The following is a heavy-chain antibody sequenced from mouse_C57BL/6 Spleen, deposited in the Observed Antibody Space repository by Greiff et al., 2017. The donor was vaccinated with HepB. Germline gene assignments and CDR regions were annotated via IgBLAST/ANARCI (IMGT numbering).Heavy chain of an antibody. Sequence: QVQLQQPGAELVRPGSSVKLSCKASGYTFTSYWMHWVKQRPIQGLEWIGNIDPSDSETHYNQKFKDKAKLTVDKSSNTAYMQLRRLTSEDSAVYYCASGGKLGDYAMDYWGQGTSVTVSS. CDR1: GYTFTSYW. CDR2: IDPSDSET. J-gene: IGHJ4*01. V-gene: IGHV1-52*01. CDR3: ASGGKLGDYAMDY.